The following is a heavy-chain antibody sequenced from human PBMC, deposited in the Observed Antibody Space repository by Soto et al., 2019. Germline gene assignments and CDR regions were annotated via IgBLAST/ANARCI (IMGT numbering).Heavy chain of an antibody. CDR1: GFTFSSYA. D-gene: IGHD2-15*01. V-gene: IGHV3-23*01. Sequence: PGVSLRLSCAASGFTFSSYAMSWVRQAPGKGLEWVSAISGSGGSTYYADSVKGRFTISRDNSKNTLYLQMNSLRAEDTAVYYCAKDHDCSGGSCIHDAFDIWGQGTVVTVSS. CDR2: ISGSGGST. J-gene: IGHJ3*02. CDR3: AKDHDCSGGSCIHDAFDI.